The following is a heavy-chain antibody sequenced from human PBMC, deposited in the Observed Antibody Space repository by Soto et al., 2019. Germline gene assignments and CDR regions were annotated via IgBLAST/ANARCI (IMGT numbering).Heavy chain of an antibody. Sequence: SETLSLTCAVYGGSFSGYYCSWIRQPPGKGLEWIGEINHSGSPNYNPSLKSRVTISVDTSKNQFSLKLSSVTAADTAVYYCARVRSSGWHRRLTLILDYWGQGTLVTVSS. CDR1: GGSFSGYY. J-gene: IGHJ4*02. CDR3: ARVRSSGWHRRLTLILDY. V-gene: IGHV4-34*01. CDR2: INHSGSP. D-gene: IGHD6-19*01.